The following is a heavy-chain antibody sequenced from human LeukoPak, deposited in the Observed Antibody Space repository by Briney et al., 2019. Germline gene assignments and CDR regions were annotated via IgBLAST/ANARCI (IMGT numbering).Heavy chain of an antibody. CDR1: GYTFTGYY. J-gene: IGHJ4*02. CDR3: AREEVATISFDY. CDR2: INPNSGGT. D-gene: IGHD5-12*01. V-gene: IGHV1-2*02. Sequence: GASVKVSCKASGYTFTGYYMHWVRQAPGQGLEWMGWINPNSGGTNYAQKFQGGVTMTRDTSISTAYMELSRLRSDDTAVYYCAREEVATISFDYWGQGTLVTVSS.